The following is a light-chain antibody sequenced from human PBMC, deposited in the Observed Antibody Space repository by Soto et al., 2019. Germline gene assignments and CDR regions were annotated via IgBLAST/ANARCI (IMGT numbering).Light chain of an antibody. CDR2: KDT. CDR3: YSAADNTVGI. V-gene: IGLV3-27*01. CDR1: VLAKKY. J-gene: IGLJ2*01. Sequence: SYELTQPSSVSVYPGQTARITCHGDVLAKKYGRWFQQKPGQAPVMVIYKDTERPSGIPARFTGSSSGTTVTLTISGAQFEDEADYYCYSAADNTVGIFGGGTKLTVL.